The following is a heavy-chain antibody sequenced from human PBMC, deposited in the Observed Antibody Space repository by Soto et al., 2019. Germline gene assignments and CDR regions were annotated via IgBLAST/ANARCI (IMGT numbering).Heavy chain of an antibody. Sequence: QVQLVQSGAEVKKPGSSVKVSYKASGGTISSYSISWVRQAPGQGLEWMGGIVHPSGTATYAQKFQGRVTITADASTSTAYMELTSLSSADTAVYYCAGDKYQLLYNWFDPWGQGTLVTVSS. CDR2: IVHPSGTA. D-gene: IGHD2-2*01. CDR3: AGDKYQLLYNWFDP. J-gene: IGHJ5*02. V-gene: IGHV1-69*01. CDR1: GGTISSYS.